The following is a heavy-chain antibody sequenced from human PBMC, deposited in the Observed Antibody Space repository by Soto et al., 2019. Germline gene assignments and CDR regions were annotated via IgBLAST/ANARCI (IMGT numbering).Heavy chain of an antibody. D-gene: IGHD2-15*01. CDR2: ISVYNGIK. CDR3: TRDRCSGGSCNFDQ. CDR1: GSTFSTSG. J-gene: IGHJ4*02. Sequence: QVQLVQSGAEVKRPGASVKVSCKASGSTFSTSGIIWGRQAPGQGLEWMGWISVYNGIKKYVQKFQGRVAMTTDTSTSIAYMELRSLRSDDTAVYYCTRDRCSGGSCNFDQWGQGTLVTVSS. V-gene: IGHV1-18*01.